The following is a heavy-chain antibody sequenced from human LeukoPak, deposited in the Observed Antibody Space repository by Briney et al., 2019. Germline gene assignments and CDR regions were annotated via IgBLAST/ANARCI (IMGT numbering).Heavy chain of an antibody. V-gene: IGHV1-69*10. CDR3: ARDRPHSILRPPAGFDP. J-gene: IGHJ5*02. D-gene: IGHD3-3*01. Sequence: SVTVSCKASGGTFSSYTISWVRQAPGQGLEWMGRIIPILGIANYAQKFQGRVTITADKSTSTAYMELSSLRSENAAVYYCARDRPHSILRPPAGFDPWGQGTLVTVSS. CDR1: GGTFSSYT. CDR2: IIPILGIA.